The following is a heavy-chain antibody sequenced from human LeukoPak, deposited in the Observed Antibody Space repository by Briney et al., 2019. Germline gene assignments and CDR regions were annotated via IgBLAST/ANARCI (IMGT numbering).Heavy chain of an antibody. CDR3: ARMFAGGWLFDY. J-gene: IGHJ4*02. Sequence: GSSVKVSCTASGYTFTGYYMHWVRQAPGQGLEWMGWINPNSGGTNYAQKFQVWVTMTRDTSISTAYMERSRLTSDDTAVYYCARMFAGGWLFDYWGQGTLVTVSS. CDR1: GYTFTGYY. CDR2: INPNSGGT. V-gene: IGHV1-2*04. D-gene: IGHD6-19*01.